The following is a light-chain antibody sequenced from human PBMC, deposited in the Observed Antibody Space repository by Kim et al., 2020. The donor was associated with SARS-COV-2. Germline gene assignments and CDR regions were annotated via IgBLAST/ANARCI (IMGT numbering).Light chain of an antibody. CDR2: QDS. Sequence: SYELTQPPSVSVSPGQTASIACSGDNLGDKYTCWYQQKPGQSPVLVIYQDSKRPSGIPERFSGSNSGNTATLTISGTQAMDEADDYCQEWDGSSYVVFGGGTQLTVL. CDR3: QEWDGSSYVV. V-gene: IGLV3-1*01. J-gene: IGLJ2*01. CDR1: NLGDKY.